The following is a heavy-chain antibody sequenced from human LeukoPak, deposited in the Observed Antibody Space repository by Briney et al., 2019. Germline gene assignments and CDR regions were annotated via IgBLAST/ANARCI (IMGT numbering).Heavy chain of an antibody. D-gene: IGHD5-12*01. CDR1: GFSLSTSGVG. CDR3: ARSYSDYDYFNNWFDP. J-gene: IGHJ5*02. CDR2: TYWNDDK. V-gene: IGHV2-5*01. Sequence: SGPTRVKPTQTLTLACTVSGFSLSTSGVGVGWIRQPPVKALDWLAITYWNDDKRYSPSLTSRLTISKDTSKNPVVLTITNMDPVDTATYYCARSYSDYDYFNNWFDPCGQGTLVTVSS.